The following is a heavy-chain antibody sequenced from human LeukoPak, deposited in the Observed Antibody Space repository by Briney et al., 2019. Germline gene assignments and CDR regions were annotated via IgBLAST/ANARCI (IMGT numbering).Heavy chain of an antibody. CDR1: GFTVSSNY. J-gene: IGHJ5*02. D-gene: IGHD2-8*01. V-gene: IGHV3-53*05. CDR2: IYSGGST. Sequence: GGSLRLSCAASGFTVSSNYMSWVRQAPGKGLEWVSVIYSGGSTYYADSVKGRFSISRDNSKNTLYLQMSSLRAEDTAVYYCLGPILNDWFDPWGQGTLVTVSS. CDR3: LGPILNDWFDP.